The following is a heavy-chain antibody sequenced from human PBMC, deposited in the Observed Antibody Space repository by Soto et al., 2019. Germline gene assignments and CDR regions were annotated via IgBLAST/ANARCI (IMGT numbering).Heavy chain of an antibody. CDR2: IYYSGST. V-gene: IGHV4-59*01. J-gene: IGHJ3*02. D-gene: IGHD2-21*02. CDR1: GASISRYY. Sequence: SETLSLTCTVSGASISRYYWSWIRQPPGKGLEWIGYIYYSGSTSYNPSLKSRVSISVDMSKNQFSLKLRSVTAADTAVYYCARDCGGDCYSPIDAFDIWGQGTMVTVSS. CDR3: ARDCGGDCYSPIDAFDI.